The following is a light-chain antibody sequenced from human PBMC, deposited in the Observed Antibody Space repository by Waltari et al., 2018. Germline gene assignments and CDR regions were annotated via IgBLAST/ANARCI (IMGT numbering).Light chain of an antibody. J-gene: IGKJ1*01. CDR2: DAS. Sequence: MMQSPDTLSASPGERITLSCRASHSINTNLAWYQRKPGQAPRLLISDASTRAAGVPARFGGSGSGTEFTLTISSLQSEDFAVYYCQQYNNWPPAFGQGTKVESK. CDR1: HSINTN. V-gene: IGKV3-15*01. CDR3: QQYNNWPPA.